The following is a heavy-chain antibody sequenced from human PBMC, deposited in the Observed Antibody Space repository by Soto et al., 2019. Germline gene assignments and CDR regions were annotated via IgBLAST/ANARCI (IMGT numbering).Heavy chain of an antibody. CDR2: ISSNGGST. J-gene: IGHJ6*03. D-gene: IGHD4-17*01. Sequence: GSLRLSCAASGRTCGSYAMSWVRMAPGKGLEYVSAISSNGGSTYYANSVKGRFTISRDNSKNTLYLQMGSLRAEDMAVYDCARHGDYEFLYYYDYMDVWGKGTTVTVS. CDR3: ARHGDYEFLYYYDYMDV. V-gene: IGHV3-64*01. CDR1: GRTCGSYA.